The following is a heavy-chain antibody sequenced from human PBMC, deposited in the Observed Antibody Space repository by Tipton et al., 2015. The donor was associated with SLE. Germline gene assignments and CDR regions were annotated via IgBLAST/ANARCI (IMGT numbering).Heavy chain of an antibody. CDR1: GGSISSYY. D-gene: IGHD1-26*01. J-gene: IGHJ6*03. CDR3: ARSGSCPYYYYYMDV. V-gene: IGHV4-59*07. CDR2: IYYSGST. Sequence: TLSLTCTVSGGSISSYYWSWIRQPPGKGLEWIGYIYYSGSTNYNPSLKSRVTISVDTSKNQFSLKLSSVTAADTAVYYCARSGSCPYYYYYMDVWGKGTTVTVSS.